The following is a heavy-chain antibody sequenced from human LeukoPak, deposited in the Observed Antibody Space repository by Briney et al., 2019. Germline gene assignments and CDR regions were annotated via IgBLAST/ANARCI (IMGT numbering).Heavy chain of an antibody. Sequence: ASVRVSCKASGYTFTGYYMHWVRQAPGQGHEWMGWINPNSGGTNYAQKFQGRVTMTRDTSSSTAYMELSRLRSDDTAVYYCARETAHYYDSSGYENWFDPWGQGTLVTVSS. CDR2: INPNSGGT. V-gene: IGHV1-2*02. CDR3: ARETAHYYDSSGYENWFDP. CDR1: GYTFTGYY. J-gene: IGHJ5*02. D-gene: IGHD3-22*01.